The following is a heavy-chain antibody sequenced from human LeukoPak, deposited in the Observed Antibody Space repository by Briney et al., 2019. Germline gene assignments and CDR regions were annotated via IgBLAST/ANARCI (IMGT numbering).Heavy chain of an antibody. J-gene: IGHJ4*02. CDR2: IYYSGST. V-gene: IGHV4-39*01. D-gene: IGHD2-2*01. CDR1: GGSISSSSAY. Sequence: SETLSLTCTVSGGSISSSSAYWGWIRQPPGKGLEWIGSIYYSGSTYYNPSLKSRVTISVDTSKNQFSLKLSSVTAADTAVYYCPSLPRYCSSTSCHATYWGQGTLVTVSS. CDR3: PSLPRYCSSTSCHATY.